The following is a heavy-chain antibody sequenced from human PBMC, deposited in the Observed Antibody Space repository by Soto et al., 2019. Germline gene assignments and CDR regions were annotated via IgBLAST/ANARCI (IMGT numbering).Heavy chain of an antibody. J-gene: IGHJ4*02. CDR3: AKVPKRYYDSSGGYYFDY. CDR2: ISGSGGST. CDR1: GFTFSSYA. V-gene: IGHV3-23*01. Sequence: HPGGSLRLSCAASGFTFSSYAMSWVRQAPGKGLEWVSAISGSGGSTYYADSVKGRFTISRDNSKNTLYLQMNSLGAEDTAVYYCAKVPKRYYDSSGGYYFDYWGQGTLVTVSS. D-gene: IGHD3-22*01.